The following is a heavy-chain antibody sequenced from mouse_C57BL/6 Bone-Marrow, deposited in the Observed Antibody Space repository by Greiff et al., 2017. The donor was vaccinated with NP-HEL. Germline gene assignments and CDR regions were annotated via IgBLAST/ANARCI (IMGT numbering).Heavy chain of an antibody. CDR3: AKRYWYFDV. CDR1: GYTFTSSW. CDR2: IYPSSSET. Sequence: QVQLQQPGAELVRPGSSVKLSCKASGYTFTSSWMDWVKQRPGQGLEWIGNIYPSSSETHYNQKFKDKATLTVDKSSSTAYMQLSSLTSEDSAVYYCAKRYWYFDVWGTGTTVTVSS. V-gene: IGHV1-61*01. J-gene: IGHJ1*03.